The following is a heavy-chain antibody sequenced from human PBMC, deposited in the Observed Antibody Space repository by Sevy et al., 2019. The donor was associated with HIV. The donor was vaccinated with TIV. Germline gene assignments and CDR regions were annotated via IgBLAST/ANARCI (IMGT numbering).Heavy chain of an antibody. V-gene: IGHV4-59*01. D-gene: IGHD6-19*01. Sequence: SETLSLTCTVSGGSISSYYWSWIRQPPGKGLEWIGYIYYSGSTNYNPSLKSRVTISVDTSKNQFSLKLSSVTAPDTAVYYCARVSSRWLVQDWGQGTLVTVSS. CDR3: ARVSSRWLVQD. CDR2: IYYSGST. J-gene: IGHJ4*02. CDR1: GGSISSYY.